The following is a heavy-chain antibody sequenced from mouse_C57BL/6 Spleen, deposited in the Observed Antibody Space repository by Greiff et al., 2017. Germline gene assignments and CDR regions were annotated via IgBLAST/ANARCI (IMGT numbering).Heavy chain of an antibody. CDR1: GYTFTGYW. Sequence: QVQLQQSGAELMKPGASVKLSCKATGYTFTGYWIEWVKQRPGHGLEWIGEILPGSGSTNYNEKFKGKATFTEDTSSNTAYMQLSSLTTEDSAIYYCAGEVESYDGYPYAMDYWGQGTSVTVSS. D-gene: IGHD2-3*01. J-gene: IGHJ4*01. CDR2: ILPGSGST. CDR3: AGEVESYDGYPYAMDY. V-gene: IGHV1-9*01.